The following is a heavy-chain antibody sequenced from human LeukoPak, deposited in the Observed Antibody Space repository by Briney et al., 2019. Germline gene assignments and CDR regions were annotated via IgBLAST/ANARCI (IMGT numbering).Heavy chain of an antibody. D-gene: IGHD3-22*01. CDR1: GYSISSGYY. J-gene: IGHJ3*02. Sequence: SETLSLTCTVSGYSISSGYYWGWIRQPPGKGLEWIGSIYHSGSTYYNPSLKSRVTISVDTSKNQFSLKLSSVTATDTALYYCAREAYYYDSSGYWDAFDIWGQGTMVTVSS. CDR2: IYHSGST. V-gene: IGHV4-38-2*02. CDR3: AREAYYYDSSGYWDAFDI.